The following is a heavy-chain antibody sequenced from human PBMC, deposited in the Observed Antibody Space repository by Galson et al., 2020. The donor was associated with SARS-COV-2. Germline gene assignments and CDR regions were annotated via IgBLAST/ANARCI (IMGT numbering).Heavy chain of an antibody. CDR2: IYYNGNT. CDR3: VRVANLWLGGLDY. Sequence: SETLSLTCTVSGGSISSHYWSWVRQAPGKGLEWIGHIYYNGNTNYNPSLKSRVTMSLDTSKNQFSLKLSSVTATDTAVYFCVRVANLWLGGLDYWGQGALVTVSS. J-gene: IGHJ4*02. V-gene: IGHV4-59*11. D-gene: IGHD3-22*01. CDR1: GGSISSHY.